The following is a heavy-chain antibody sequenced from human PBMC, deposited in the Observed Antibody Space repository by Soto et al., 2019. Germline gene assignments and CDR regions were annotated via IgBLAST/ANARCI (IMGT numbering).Heavy chain of an antibody. CDR2: INPSGGST. V-gene: IGHV1-46*01. D-gene: IGHD6-13*01. CDR3: LGIAAAGTVSDAFDI. CDR1: GYTFTSYY. Sequence: GASVKVSCKASGYTFTSYYMHWVRQAPGQGLEWIGIINPSGGSTSYAQKFQGRVTMTRDTSTSTVYMELSSLRSEDTAVYYCLGIAAAGTVSDAFDIWGQGTMVTVSS. J-gene: IGHJ3*02.